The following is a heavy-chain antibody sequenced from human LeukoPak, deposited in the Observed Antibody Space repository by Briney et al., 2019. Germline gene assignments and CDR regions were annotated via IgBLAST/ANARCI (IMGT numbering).Heavy chain of an antibody. CDR2: FDPEDGAT. D-gene: IGHD1-26*01. Sequence: ASVKVSCTVSGYTLTELSMHWVRQAPGKGLEWMGGFDPEDGATIYAQKFQGRVTMTEDTSTDTSYMELSSLRSEDTAVYYCATVVLYSGDYFDYWGQGTLVTFS. CDR3: ATVVLYSGDYFDY. CDR1: GYTLTELS. J-gene: IGHJ4*02. V-gene: IGHV1-24*01.